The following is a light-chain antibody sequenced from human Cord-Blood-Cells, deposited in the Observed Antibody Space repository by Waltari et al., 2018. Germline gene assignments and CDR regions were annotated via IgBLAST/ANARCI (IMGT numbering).Light chain of an antibody. J-gene: IGLJ3*02. CDR1: SSDVGGYNY. V-gene: IGLV2-8*01. CDR2: EVS. CDR3: SSYAGGNDLV. Sequence: QSALTQPPSASGSPGQSVTISCTGTSSDVGGYNYVSWYQQHPGKAPKLMIYEVSKRPSGVPDRFSGHKSGNTASLTVSGLQAEDEADYDCSSYAGGNDLVFGRGTKLTVL.